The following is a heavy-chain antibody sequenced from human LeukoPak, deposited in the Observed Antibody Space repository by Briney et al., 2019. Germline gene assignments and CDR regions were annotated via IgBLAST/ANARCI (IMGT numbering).Heavy chain of an antibody. J-gene: IGHJ4*02. D-gene: IGHD1-26*01. Sequence: PSETLSLTCTVSGXSISSGGYYWSWIRQHPGKGLEWIGYIYYSGSTYYNPSLKSRVTISVDTSKNQFSLKLSSVTAADTAVYYCARYSGSYYFDYWGQGTLVTVSS. V-gene: IGHV4-31*03. CDR2: IYYSGST. CDR1: GXSISSGGYY. CDR3: ARYSGSYYFDY.